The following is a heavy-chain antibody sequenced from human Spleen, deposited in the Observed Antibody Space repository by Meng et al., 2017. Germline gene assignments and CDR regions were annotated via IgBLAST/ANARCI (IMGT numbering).Heavy chain of an antibody. J-gene: IGHJ5*02. Sequence: SETLSLTCAVSGYSITGSYNWGWIRQSPGKGLEWIGSIYQSGSTYYNPSLKSRVTMSADTSKNQFSLKLSSVTAADTAAYYCAREVWSCSGGSCYLSPFDPWGQGTLVTVSS. CDR3: AREVWSCSGGSCYLSPFDP. D-gene: IGHD2-15*01. V-gene: IGHV4-38-2*01. CDR2: IYQSGST. CDR1: GYSITGSYN.